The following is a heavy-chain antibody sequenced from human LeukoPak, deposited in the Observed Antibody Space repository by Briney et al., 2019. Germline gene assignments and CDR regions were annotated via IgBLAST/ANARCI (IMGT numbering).Heavy chain of an antibody. CDR2: IYYSGST. D-gene: IGHD3-16*01. J-gene: IGHJ4*02. V-gene: IGHV4-59*12. CDR3: ARLSGGSLGY. Sequence: SETLSLTCTVSGDSISSSYWSWIRQPPGKGLEWIGYIYYSGSTNYNPSLKSRVTISVDTSKNQFSLKLSSVTAADTAVYYCARLSGGSLGYWGQGTLVTVSS. CDR1: GDSISSSY.